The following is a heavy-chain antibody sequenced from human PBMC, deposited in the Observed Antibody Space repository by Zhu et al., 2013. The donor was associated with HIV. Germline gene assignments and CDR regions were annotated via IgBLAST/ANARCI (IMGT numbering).Heavy chain of an antibody. CDR2: INPSGGST. J-gene: IGHJ6*02. CDR1: GYTFTSYY. V-gene: IGHV1-46*01. CDR3: AREGGAGGSYPRGITYYYGMDV. D-gene: IGHD1-26*01. Sequence: QVQLVQSGAEVKKPGASVKVSCKASGYTFTSYYMHWVRQAPGQGLEWMGIINPSGGSTSYAQKFQGRVTMTRDTSTSTVYMELSSLRSEDTAVYYCAREGGAGGSYPRGITYYYGMDVWGQGTTGHRLL.